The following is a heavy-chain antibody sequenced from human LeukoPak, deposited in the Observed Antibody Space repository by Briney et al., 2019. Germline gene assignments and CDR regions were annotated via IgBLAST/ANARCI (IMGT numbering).Heavy chain of an antibody. Sequence: SETLSLTCTVSGGSISSYCWNWVRHPPGKGLEWIGYIYTSGRTDYNPSLKSRVTMSADTAKNQLSMELTFLTAADTAVYFCATSYDAKTAPYDLWGQGTLVTVSS. V-gene: IGHV4-4*09. J-gene: IGHJ5*02. D-gene: IGHD3-3*01. CDR1: GGSISSYC. CDR2: IYTSGRT. CDR3: ATSYDAKTAPYDL.